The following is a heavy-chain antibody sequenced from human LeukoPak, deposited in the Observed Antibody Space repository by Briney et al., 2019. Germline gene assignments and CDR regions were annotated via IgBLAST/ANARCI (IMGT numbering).Heavy chain of an antibody. CDR3: ARGRGYKRAFDI. Sequence: GASVKVSCKASGYTFTSYDINWVRQATGQGLEWMGWMNPNSGNTGYAQKFQGRVSITRNTSISTAYMELSSLRSEDTAVYYCARGRGYKRAFDIWGQGTMVTVSS. J-gene: IGHJ3*02. D-gene: IGHD5-24*01. CDR2: MNPNSGNT. V-gene: IGHV1-8*03. CDR1: GYTFTSYD.